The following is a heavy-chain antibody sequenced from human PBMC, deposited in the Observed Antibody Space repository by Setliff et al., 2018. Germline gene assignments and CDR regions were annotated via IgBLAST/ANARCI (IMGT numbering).Heavy chain of an antibody. Sequence: ASVKVSCKASGYTFTSYGISWVRQAPGQGLEWMGRINPNSGGTNYAQKFQGRVTITRNTSISTAYMELNSLQYEDTAVYYCARGKWFRLDKSAWSNWFDPWGQGTLVTVSS. V-gene: IGHV1-8*03. CDR1: GYTFTSYG. CDR2: INPNSGGT. D-gene: IGHD5-12*01. CDR3: ARGKWFRLDKSAWSNWFDP. J-gene: IGHJ5*02.